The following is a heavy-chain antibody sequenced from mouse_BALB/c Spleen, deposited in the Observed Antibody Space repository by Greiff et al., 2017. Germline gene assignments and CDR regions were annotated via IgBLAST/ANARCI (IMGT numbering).Heavy chain of an antibody. Sequence: QVHVKQSGAELARPGASVKLSCTASGYTFTSYWMQWVKQTPGQGLEWIGAIYPGDGDTWYTQKFKGKATLTADKSSSTAYMQLSSLASEDSAVYYCARRSCDYYGSSYYYAMDYWGQGTSVTVSA. CDR1: GYTFTSYW. J-gene: IGHJ4*01. V-gene: IGHV1-87*01. CDR2: IYPGDGDT. D-gene: IGHD1-1*01. CDR3: ARRSCDYYGSSYYYAMDY.